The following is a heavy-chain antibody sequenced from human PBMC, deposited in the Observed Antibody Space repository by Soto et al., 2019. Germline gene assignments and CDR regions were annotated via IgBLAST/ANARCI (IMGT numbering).Heavy chain of an antibody. CDR3: TKPSGLAVVGSAFDY. CDR2: ISGSGGST. J-gene: IGHJ4*02. V-gene: IGHV3-23*01. CDR1: GFTFTNYA. D-gene: IGHD6-19*01. Sequence: EVHLLQSGGGLVQPGGSLRLSCATSGFTFTNYALSWVRQTPGKGLEWVAFISGSGGSTYYADSVKGRFTISRDNSKNTLYLHMNSLIAEDTARYYCTKPSGLAVVGSAFDYWGPGSLVTVSS.